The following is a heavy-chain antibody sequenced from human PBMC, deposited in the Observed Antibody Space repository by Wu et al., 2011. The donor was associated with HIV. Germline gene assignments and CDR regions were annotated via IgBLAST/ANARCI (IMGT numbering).Heavy chain of an antibody. Sequence: QFQLVQSGAEVKKPGSSVKVSCRTSANTFSNYAFGWVRQAPGQGPEWMGIINPSDGTTAYAQKFQGRVTMTRDSSKSTVYVELSSLTSEDSAVFYCARDARGRVGPTQLYMDVWGRGTTVTVSS. CDR2: INPSDGTT. CDR3: ARDARGRVGPTQLYMDV. V-gene: IGHV1-46*01. D-gene: IGHD1-26*01. J-gene: IGHJ6*03. CDR1: ANTFSNYA.